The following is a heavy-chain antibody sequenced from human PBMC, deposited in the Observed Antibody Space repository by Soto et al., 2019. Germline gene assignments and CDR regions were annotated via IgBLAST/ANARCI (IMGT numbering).Heavy chain of an antibody. Sequence: QVQLVQSGAEVKKPGASLTVSCKTSGYTFTDYYIHWVRQAPGQGLEWMGWINPKSGGTSYAHQCPGRVTMARDTSITTSYMDLSSLRSDDTAVYYCASWYYDTSGQEVFDFWGQGTMVTVSS. D-gene: IGHD3-16*01. CDR3: ASWYYDTSGQEVFDF. V-gene: IGHV1-2*07. CDR2: INPKSGGT. CDR1: GYTFTDYY. J-gene: IGHJ3*01.